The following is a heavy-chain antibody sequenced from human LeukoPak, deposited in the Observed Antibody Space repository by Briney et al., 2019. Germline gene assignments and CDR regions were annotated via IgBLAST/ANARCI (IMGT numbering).Heavy chain of an antibody. CDR2: IYYSGST. Sequence: SETLSLTCTVSGGSISSGDYYWSWIRQPPGKGLEWIGYIYYSGSTYYNPSLKSRVTISVDTSKNQFSLKLSPVTAADTAVYYCARHSGRDSSCPWGQGTLVTVSS. D-gene: IGHD6-6*01. V-gene: IGHV4-30-4*01. CDR1: GGSISSGDYY. J-gene: IGHJ4*02. CDR3: ARHSGRDSSCP.